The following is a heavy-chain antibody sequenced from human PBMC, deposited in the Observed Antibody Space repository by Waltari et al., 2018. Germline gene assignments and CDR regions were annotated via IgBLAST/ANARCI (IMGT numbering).Heavy chain of an antibody. Sequence: EEQLVESGGGLAQPGESLRLSCAASGFTFSRYWMDWVRQAPGKGLVWVSRSSSDGSSTTDADSVNGRFTISRDNAKNTLYVQINRLRAEDTAVYYCARVATKTYSRPVPGRPYYYGMDVWGQGTTVTVSS. D-gene: IGHD3-22*01. J-gene: IGHJ6*02. CDR3: ARVATKTYSRPVPGRPYYYGMDV. V-gene: IGHV3-74*01. CDR1: GFTFSRYW. CDR2: SSSDGSST.